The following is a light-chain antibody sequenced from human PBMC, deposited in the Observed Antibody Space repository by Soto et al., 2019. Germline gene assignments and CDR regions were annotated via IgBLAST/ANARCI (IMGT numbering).Light chain of an antibody. CDR3: QQYGSSPPYT. CDR1: QSVSSN. CDR2: GAS. J-gene: IGKJ2*01. Sequence: EVVMTQSPATLSVSPGERGTLSCRASQSVSSNLAWYQQKPGQAPRLLIYGASTRATDIPARFSGSGSGTDFTLTISSLQSEDFAVYYCQQYGSSPPYTFGQGTKLEI. V-gene: IGKV3-15*01.